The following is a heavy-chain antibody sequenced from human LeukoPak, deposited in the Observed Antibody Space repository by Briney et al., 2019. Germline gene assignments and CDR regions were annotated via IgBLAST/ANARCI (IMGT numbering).Heavy chain of an antibody. V-gene: IGHV1-8*01. Sequence: ASVKVSCKASGYTFTSYDINWVRQATGQGLEWMGWMNPNSGNTGYAQNLQDRVTMTTDTSTSAAYMELRSLRSDDTAVYYCARDRPFDYWGQGTLVTVSS. CDR1: GYTFTSYD. CDR3: ARDRPFDY. CDR2: MNPNSGNT. J-gene: IGHJ4*02.